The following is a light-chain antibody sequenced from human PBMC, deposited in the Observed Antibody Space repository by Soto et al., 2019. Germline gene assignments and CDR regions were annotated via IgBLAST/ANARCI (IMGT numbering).Light chain of an antibody. CDR3: LQDYSYPRT. Sequence: AIQMTQSPSSLSASVGDRVTITCRASQDIRTELGWYQQKPGNAPKLLIYATSILQSGVPSRFSGIGSGTDFTLTISSLQPEDFSTYYCLQDYSYPRTFGHGTKVDIK. CDR1: QDIRTE. V-gene: IGKV1-6*01. CDR2: ATS. J-gene: IGKJ1*01.